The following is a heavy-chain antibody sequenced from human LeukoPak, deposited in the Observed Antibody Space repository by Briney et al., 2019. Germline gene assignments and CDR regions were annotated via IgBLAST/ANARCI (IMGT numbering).Heavy chain of an antibody. V-gene: IGHV4-39*01. J-gene: IGHJ4*02. CDR2: IYYTGST. CDR1: GGSISSSSYY. D-gene: IGHD2-21*02. CDR3: ARQKRVAYCAGDCYSHYFDY. Sequence: SETLSLTCTVSGGSISSSSYYWGWIRQPPGKGLEWIGSIYYTGSTYYNPSLKSRVTISVDTSKNQFSLKMSSVTAADTAVYYCARQKRVAYCAGDCYSHYFDYWGQGTLVTVSS.